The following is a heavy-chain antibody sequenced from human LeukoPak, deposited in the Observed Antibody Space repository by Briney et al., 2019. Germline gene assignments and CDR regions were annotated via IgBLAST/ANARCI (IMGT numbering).Heavy chain of an antibody. CDR1: GFTFSSYE. CDR2: ISSSGSSI. CDR3: ASFSGHYYGMDV. V-gene: IGHV3-48*03. J-gene: IGHJ6*02. D-gene: IGHD1-26*01. Sequence: GGSLRLSCAASGFTFSSYEMNWVRQAPGKGLEWVSYISSSGSSIYYADSVKGRLTISRDNAKNSLYLQMISLRAEDTAVYYCASFSGHYYGMDVWGQGTTVTVSS.